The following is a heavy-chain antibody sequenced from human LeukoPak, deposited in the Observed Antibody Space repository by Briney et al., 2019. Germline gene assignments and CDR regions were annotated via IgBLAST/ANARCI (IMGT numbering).Heavy chain of an antibody. CDR3: AADTGPELRYFDWPGGFDP. CDR1: GFTFTSSA. D-gene: IGHD3-9*01. Sequence: ASVKVSCKASGFTFTSSAMQWVRQARGQRLEWIGWIVVGSGNTNYAQKFQERVTITRDMSTSTAYMELSSLRSEDTAVYYCAADTGPELRYFDWPGGFDPWGQGTLVTVSS. J-gene: IGHJ5*02. CDR2: IVVGSGNT. V-gene: IGHV1-58*02.